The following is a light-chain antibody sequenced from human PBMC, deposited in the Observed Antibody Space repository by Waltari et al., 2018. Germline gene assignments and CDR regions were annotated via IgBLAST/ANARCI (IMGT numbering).Light chain of an antibody. Sequence: DIQMTQSPSSLSPSVGDRVTITCRASQSISSYLNWYQQKPAKAPKLLIYTASSLQSGVPSRFSGNGSGTDFTLTISSLQPEDFATYYCQQSYSTPWTFGQGTKVEIK. CDR3: QQSYSTPWT. V-gene: IGKV1-39*01. CDR1: QSISSY. CDR2: TAS. J-gene: IGKJ1*01.